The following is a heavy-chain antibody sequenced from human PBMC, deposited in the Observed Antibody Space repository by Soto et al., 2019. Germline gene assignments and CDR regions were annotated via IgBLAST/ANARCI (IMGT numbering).Heavy chain of an antibody. V-gene: IGHV5-51*01. Sequence: PGESLKISCKGSGYSFTSYWIGWVRQMPGKGLEWMGIIYPGDSDTRYSPSFQGQVTISADKSISTAYLQWSSLKASDTAMYYCARLAIVEATYYYGMDVWGQGTTVTVSS. CDR3: ARLAIVEATYYYGMDV. J-gene: IGHJ6*02. CDR2: IYPGDSDT. CDR1: GYSFTSYW. D-gene: IGHD1-26*01.